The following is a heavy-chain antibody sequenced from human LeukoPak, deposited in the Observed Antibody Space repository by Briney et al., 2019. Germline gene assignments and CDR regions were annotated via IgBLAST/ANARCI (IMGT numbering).Heavy chain of an antibody. CDR1: GGSLSGYY. J-gene: IGHJ4*02. Sequence: SETLSLTCAVYGGSLSGYYWSWIRQPPGKGLEWIGEINHSGSTNYNPSLKSRVTISVDTSKNQFSLKLSSVTATDTAVYYCARGLKITMVRGVTHPFDYWGQGTLVTVSS. D-gene: IGHD3-10*01. CDR3: ARGLKITMVRGVTHPFDY. CDR2: INHSGST. V-gene: IGHV4-34*01.